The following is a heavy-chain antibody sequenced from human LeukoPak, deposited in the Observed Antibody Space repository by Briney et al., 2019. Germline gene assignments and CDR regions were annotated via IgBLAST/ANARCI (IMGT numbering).Heavy chain of an antibody. CDR1: GGSFSGYY. CDR3: ARGVVGATTGLDFDY. J-gene: IGHJ4*02. CDR2: IYYSGST. D-gene: IGHD1-26*01. Sequence: SETLSLTCAVYGGSFSGYYWSWIRQPPGKGLEWIGSIYYSGSTYYNPSLKSRVTISVDTSKNQFSLKLSSVTAADTAVYYCARGVVGATTGLDFDYWGQGTLVTVSS. V-gene: IGHV4-34*01.